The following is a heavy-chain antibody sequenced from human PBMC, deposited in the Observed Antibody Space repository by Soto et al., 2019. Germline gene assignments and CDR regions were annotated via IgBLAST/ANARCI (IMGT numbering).Heavy chain of an antibody. J-gene: IGHJ4*02. CDR1: GFAFSTYD. V-gene: IGHV3-30*18. CDR2: ISYDGSNK. D-gene: IGHD1-7*01. CDR3: AKETGNYYFDY. Sequence: QVQLVESGGDVVQPGRSLRLSCAASGFAFSTYDMHWVRQAPGKGLEWVAVISYDGSNKYYAGSVKGRFTISRDNSKNTLYLQMNVLRTEDTAVYYCAKETGNYYFDYWGQGILVTVSS.